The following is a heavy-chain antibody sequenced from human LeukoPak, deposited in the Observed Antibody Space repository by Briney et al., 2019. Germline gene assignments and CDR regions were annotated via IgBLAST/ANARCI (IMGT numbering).Heavy chain of an antibody. J-gene: IGHJ4*02. CDR3: ASYSSSARSFDY. CDR1: GGSISSYS. D-gene: IGHD6-6*01. Sequence: SETLSLTCTVSGGSISSYSWSWIRQPPGKGLEWIGYIYHSGSTYYNPSLKSRVTISVDRSKNQFSLKLSSVTAADTAVYYCASYSSSARSFDYWGQGTLVTVSS. V-gene: IGHV4-30-2*01. CDR2: IYHSGST.